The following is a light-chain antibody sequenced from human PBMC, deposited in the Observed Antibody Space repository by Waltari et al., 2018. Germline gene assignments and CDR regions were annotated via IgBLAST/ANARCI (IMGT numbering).Light chain of an antibody. CDR1: NLESKS. CDR2: DDS. V-gene: IGLV3-21*02. CDR3: QVWDSSNDHVV. J-gene: IGLJ2*01. Sequence: SYVLTQPPSVSLAPGQTARITCGGNNLESKSVHWYQQKPGQAPVLVVHDDSDRPSGIPERFSGSNSGNTATLTISRVEAGDEADYFCQVWDSSNDHVVFGGGTKVTVL.